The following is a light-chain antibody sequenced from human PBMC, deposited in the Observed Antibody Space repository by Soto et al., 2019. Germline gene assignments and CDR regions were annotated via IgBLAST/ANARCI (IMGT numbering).Light chain of an antibody. V-gene: IGKV1-5*03. Sequence: DIQMTQSPSTLSASVGDRVTITCRASQTIDSWLAWYQQRPGKPPNLLIYKASTLASGAPSRFSGSGSGTDFTLTISGLQPDDFATYYCQQYKDYQETFGQGTKVDIK. CDR3: QQYKDYQET. CDR1: QTIDSW. J-gene: IGKJ1*01. CDR2: KAS.